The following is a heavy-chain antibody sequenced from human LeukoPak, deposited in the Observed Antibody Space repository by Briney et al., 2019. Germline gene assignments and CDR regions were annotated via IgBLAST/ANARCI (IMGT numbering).Heavy chain of an antibody. CDR3: VRETRTVPFYYYFDV. Sequence: PSETLYLTCDVSGYFISSGFFWGWIRQPPGEGLECIGSIYHRGTTYYNPSLKSRVAISVDTSKNQFSLRLSSVTAADTAVYYCVRETRTVPFYYYFDVWGKGTTVAVSS. D-gene: IGHD4-11*01. CDR2: IYHRGTT. CDR1: GYFISSGFF. J-gene: IGHJ6*03. V-gene: IGHV4-38-2*02.